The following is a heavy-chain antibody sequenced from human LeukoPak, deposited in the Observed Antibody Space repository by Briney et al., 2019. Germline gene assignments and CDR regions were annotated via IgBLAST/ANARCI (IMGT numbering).Heavy chain of an antibody. J-gene: IGHJ3*02. CDR3: ARDPDYGDYADAFDI. V-gene: IGHV1-2*02. CDR1: GYTFTCYY. Sequence: ASVKVSCEASGYTFTCYYMHWVRQAPGQGLEWMGWINPNSGGTNYAQKFQGRVTMTRDTSICTAYMELSRLRSDDTAVYYCARDPDYGDYADAFDIWGQGTMVTVSS. CDR2: INPNSGGT. D-gene: IGHD4-17*01.